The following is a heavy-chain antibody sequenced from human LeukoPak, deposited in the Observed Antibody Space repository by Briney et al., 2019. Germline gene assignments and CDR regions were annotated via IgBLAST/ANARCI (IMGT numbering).Heavy chain of an antibody. CDR1: GGSISSYY. CDR3: ARGGMRILGVGGNFDY. J-gene: IGHJ4*02. CDR2: IYYSGST. V-gene: IGHV4-59*08. Sequence: SETLSLTCTVSGGSISSYYWSWIRQPPGKGLEWIGYIYYSGSTNYNPSLKSRVTISVDTSKNQFSLKLSSVTAADTAVYYCARGGMRILGVGGNFDYWGQGTLVTVSS. D-gene: IGHD3-3*01.